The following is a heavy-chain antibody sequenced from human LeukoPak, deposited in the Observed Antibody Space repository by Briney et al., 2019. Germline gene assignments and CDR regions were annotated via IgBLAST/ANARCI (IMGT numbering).Heavy chain of an antibody. Sequence: GASVKVSCKASGGTFSSYAISWVRQAPGQGLEWMGRIIPILGIANYAQKFQGRVTITADKSTSTAYMELSSLRSEDTAVYYCARDLQVVTPGLWGYWGQGTLVTVSS. CDR3: ARDLQVVTPGLWGY. J-gene: IGHJ4*02. CDR2: IIPILGIA. CDR1: GGTFSSYA. D-gene: IGHD4-23*01. V-gene: IGHV1-69*04.